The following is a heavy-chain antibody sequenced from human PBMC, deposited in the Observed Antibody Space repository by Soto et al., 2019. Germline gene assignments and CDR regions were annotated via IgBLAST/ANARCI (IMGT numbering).Heavy chain of an antibody. V-gene: IGHV3-48*02. CDR3: ARDSASYSSSSGSYWYFDL. CDR2: ISSGSATI. Sequence: DVQLVESGGGLVQPGGSLRLSCAASGFTFNSYSMTWVRQAPGKGLEWVSYISSGSATIYYADSLKGRFTISRDNAKNSLYLQMTSLRDEDTAVYYCARDSASYSSSSGSYWYFDLWGCGTLVTVSS. J-gene: IGHJ2*01. D-gene: IGHD6-6*01. CDR1: GFTFNSYS.